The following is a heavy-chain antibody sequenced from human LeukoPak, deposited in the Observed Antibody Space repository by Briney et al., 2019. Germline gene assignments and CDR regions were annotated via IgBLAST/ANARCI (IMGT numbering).Heavy chain of an antibody. D-gene: IGHD3-22*01. CDR1: GGSFSGYY. J-gene: IGHJ4*02. CDR2: INHSGST. Sequence: SETLSLTCAVYGGSFSGYYWSWIRQPPGKGLEWIGEINHSGSTNYNPSLTSRVTISVDTSKNQFSLKLSSVTAADTAVYYCASRYYYASSAYYVHFDYSGQRTLVTVSS. V-gene: IGHV4-34*01. CDR3: ASRYYYASSAYYVHFDY.